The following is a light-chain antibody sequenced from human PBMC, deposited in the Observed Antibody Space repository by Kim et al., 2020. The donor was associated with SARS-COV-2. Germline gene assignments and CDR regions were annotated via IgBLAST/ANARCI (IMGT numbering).Light chain of an antibody. J-gene: IGKJ4*01. CDR3: QQYGISPLT. CDR1: QSVSSSY. Sequence: SPGERATLSCRASQSVSSSYLAWYQQKLGQAPRLLIYDASSRATGIPDRFSGSGSGTDFTLTISRLEPEDFAVYYCQQYGISPLTFGGGTKVDIK. CDR2: DAS. V-gene: IGKV3-20*01.